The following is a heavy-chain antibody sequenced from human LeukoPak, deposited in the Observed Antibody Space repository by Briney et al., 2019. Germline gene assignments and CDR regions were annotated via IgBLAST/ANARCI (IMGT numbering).Heavy chain of an antibody. D-gene: IGHD4/OR15-4a*01. CDR3: ARGARGAYFDF. V-gene: IGHV3-66*01. CDR1: GFTVSSNY. J-gene: IGHJ4*02. CDR2: IYGADTI. Sequence: GGSLRLSCVASGFTVSSNYMSWVRQAPGKGLEWVSCIYGADTIYYADFVKDRLTISRDSNRNILYLQMNSLRAEDTAVYYCARGARGAYFDFWGQGTLVTVSS.